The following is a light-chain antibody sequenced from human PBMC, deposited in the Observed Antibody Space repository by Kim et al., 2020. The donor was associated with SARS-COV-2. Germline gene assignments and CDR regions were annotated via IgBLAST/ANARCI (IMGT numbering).Light chain of an antibody. V-gene: IGLV3-21*04. J-gene: IGLJ2*01. CDR2: YDS. CDR1: NIGSKS. CDR3: QVWDSSSVV. Sequence: SYELTQPPSVSVAPGKTARITCGGNNIGSKSVHWYQQKPGQAPVLVIYYDSDRPSGLPERFSGSNSGNTATLTISRVEAGDEADYYCQVWDSSSVVFGGG.